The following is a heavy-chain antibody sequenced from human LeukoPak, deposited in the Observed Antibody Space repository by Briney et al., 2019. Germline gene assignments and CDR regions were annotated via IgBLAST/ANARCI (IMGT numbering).Heavy chain of an antibody. J-gene: IGHJ6*03. CDR2: ITSRGTYT. CDR3: ARDPYSGNYGTYYYYMDV. CDR1: GFTFSNYN. D-gene: IGHD1-26*01. V-gene: IGHV3-21*01. Sequence: GGSLRLSCADSGFTFSNYNMNWVRQAPGKAMEWVSSITSRGTYTFYADSVKGRFTISRDNAKNSLYLQMDSLGPEDTAVYYCARDPYSGNYGTYYYYMDVWGKGTTVTISS.